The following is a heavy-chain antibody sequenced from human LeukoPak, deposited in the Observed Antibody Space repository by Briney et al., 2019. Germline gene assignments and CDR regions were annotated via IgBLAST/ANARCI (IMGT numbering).Heavy chain of an antibody. Sequence: SRTLSLTCTVSGGALSSGGYYWRWIRHHPGKGLEWIGYIYYSGSTYYNPSLKSRVTISVDTSKNQSSLKLSSVTAADTAVYYCARDGGKMATGLDYWGQGTLVTVSS. CDR2: IYYSGST. CDR1: GGALSSGGYY. V-gene: IGHV4-31*03. J-gene: IGHJ4*02. CDR3: ARDGGKMATGLDY. D-gene: IGHD5-24*01.